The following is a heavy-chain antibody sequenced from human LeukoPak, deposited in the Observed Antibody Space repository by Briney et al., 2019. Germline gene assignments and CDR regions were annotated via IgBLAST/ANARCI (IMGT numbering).Heavy chain of an antibody. Sequence: ASVKVSCKASGYTFTDQYIHWVRQAPGQGLEWMGWNNPNSGATKYAQKFQGRVTMTRDTSISTAYMELSRLRSDDTAVYYCARGVTMVRGAQPGGYWGQGTLVTVSS. J-gene: IGHJ4*02. D-gene: IGHD3-10*01. CDR2: NNPNSGAT. CDR1: GYTFTDQY. V-gene: IGHV1-2*02. CDR3: ARGVTMVRGAQPGGY.